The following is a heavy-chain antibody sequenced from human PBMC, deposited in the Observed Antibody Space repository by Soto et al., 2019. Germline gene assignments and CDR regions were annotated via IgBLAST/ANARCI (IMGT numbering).Heavy chain of an antibody. CDR3: ARDRDIVVVPAAIPIPRYYYYMDV. CDR1: GYTFTSYG. V-gene: IGHV1-18*01. J-gene: IGHJ6*03. CDR2: ISAYNGNT. D-gene: IGHD2-2*01. Sequence: ASVKVSCKASGYTFTSYGISWVRQAPGQGLEWMGWISAYNGNTNYAQKLQGRVTMTTDTSTSTAYMELRSLRSDDTAVYYCARDRDIVVVPAAIPIPRYYYYMDVWGKGTTVTVSS.